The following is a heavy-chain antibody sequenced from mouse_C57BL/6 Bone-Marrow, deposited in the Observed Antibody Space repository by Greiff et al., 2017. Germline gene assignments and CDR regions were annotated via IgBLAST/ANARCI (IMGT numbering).Heavy chain of an antibody. Sequence: VQLQQSGPELVKPGASVKISCKASGYTFTDYYMNWVKQSHGKSLEWIGDINPNNGGTSYNQKFKGKATLTVDKSSSTAYMELRSLTSEDSAVYYCARRGGRGPEKYYYAMDYWGQGTSVTVSS. V-gene: IGHV1-26*01. CDR1: GYTFTDYY. J-gene: IGHJ4*01. CDR2: INPNNGGT. CDR3: ARRGGRGPEKYYYAMDY.